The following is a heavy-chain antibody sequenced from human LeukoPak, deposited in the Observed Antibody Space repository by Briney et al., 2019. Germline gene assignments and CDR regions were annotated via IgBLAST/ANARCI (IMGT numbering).Heavy chain of an antibody. V-gene: IGHV4-34*01. D-gene: IGHD4-17*01. CDR2: INHSGST. CDR3: ARLNFDFGDYDAFDI. Sequence: PSETLSLTCAVYGGSFSGYYWSWIRQPPGKGLEWIGEINHSGSTNYDPSLKSRVTISVDTSKNHFSLKLSSVTAADTAVYYCARLNFDFGDYDAFDIWGQGTMVTVSS. J-gene: IGHJ3*02. CDR1: GGSFSGYY.